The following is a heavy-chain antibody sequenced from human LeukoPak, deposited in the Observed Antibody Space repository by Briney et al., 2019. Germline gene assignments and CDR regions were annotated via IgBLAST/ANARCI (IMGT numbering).Heavy chain of an antibody. J-gene: IGHJ4*02. D-gene: IGHD3-22*01. V-gene: IGHV3-23*01. CDR2: ISGSGGST. CDR3: ARDPNPFKHYYDSSSYYYY. Sequence: PGGSLRLSCAASGFTFSSSAMTWVRQAPGKGLEWVSAISGSGGSTYYADSVKGRFTISRDNAKNSLYLQMNSLRAEDTAVYYCARDPNPFKHYYDSSSYYYYWGQGTLVTVSS. CDR1: GFTFSSSA.